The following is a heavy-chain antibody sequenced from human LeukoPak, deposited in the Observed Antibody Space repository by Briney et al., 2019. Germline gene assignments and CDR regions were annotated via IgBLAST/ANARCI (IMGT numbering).Heavy chain of an antibody. CDR2: ISSSSSYT. CDR1: GFTLSDYY. V-gene: IGHV3-11*06. Sequence: GGSLRLSCAASGFTLSDYYMSWIRQAPGKGLEWVSYISSSSSYTNYADSVKGRCTISRDNAKNSLYLQMNSLRAEDTAVYYCAAGAKGRYYFDYWGQGTLVTVSS. D-gene: IGHD1-26*01. CDR3: AAGAKGRYYFDY. J-gene: IGHJ4*02.